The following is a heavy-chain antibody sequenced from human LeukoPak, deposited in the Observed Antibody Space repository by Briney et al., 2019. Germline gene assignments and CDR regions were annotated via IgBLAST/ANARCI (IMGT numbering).Heavy chain of an antibody. J-gene: IGHJ6*02. CDR2: ISGSGGST. CDR3: AKGARRDYYDSSGILYYYYGMDV. V-gene: IGHV3-23*01. D-gene: IGHD3-22*01. CDR1: GFTFSSYA. Sequence: GGSLRLSCAASGFTFSSYAMGWVRQAPGKGLEWVSAISGSGGSTYYADSVKGRFTISRDNSKNTLYLQMNSLRAEDTAVYYCAKGARRDYYDSSGILYYYYGMDVWGQGTTVTVSS.